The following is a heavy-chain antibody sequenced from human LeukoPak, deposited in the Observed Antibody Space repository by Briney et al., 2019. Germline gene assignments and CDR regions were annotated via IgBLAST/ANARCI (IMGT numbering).Heavy chain of an antibody. V-gene: IGHV4-39*01. CDR1: GGSISSSSYY. CDR3: ARHGGSGLDVAFDI. J-gene: IGHJ3*02. Sequence: SETLSLTCTVSGGSISSSSYYWGWIRQPPGKGLEWIGSIYYSGSTYYNPSLKSRVTISVDTSKNQFSLKLSSVTAADTAVYYCARHGGSGLDVAFDIWGQGTMVTVSS. D-gene: IGHD3-10*01. CDR2: IYYSGST.